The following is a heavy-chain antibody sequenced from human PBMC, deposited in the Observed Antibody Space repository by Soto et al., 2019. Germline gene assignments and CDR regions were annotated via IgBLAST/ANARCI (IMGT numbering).Heavy chain of an antibody. V-gene: IGHV3-30*18. J-gene: IGHJ6*02. CDR3: AKGHRYSSSYYYYYGMDV. D-gene: IGHD6-13*01. CDR2: ISYDGSNK. CDR1: GFTFSSYG. Sequence: GGSLRLSCAASGFTFSSYGMHCVRQAPGKGLEWVAVISYDGSNKYYADSVKGRFTISRDNSKNTLYLQMNSLRAEDTAVYYCAKGHRYSSSYYYYYGMDVWGQGTTVTVSS.